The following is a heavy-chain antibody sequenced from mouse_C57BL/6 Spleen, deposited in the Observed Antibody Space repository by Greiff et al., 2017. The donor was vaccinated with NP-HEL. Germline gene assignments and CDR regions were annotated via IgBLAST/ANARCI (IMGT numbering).Heavy chain of an antibody. J-gene: IGHJ2*01. Sequence: QVQLQQPGAELVMPGASVKLSCKASGYTFTSYWMHWVKQRPGQGLEWIGEIDPSDSYTNYNQKFKGKSTLTVDKSSSTAYMQLSSLTSEDSAVYYCARSREGDYWGQGTTLTVSS. CDR2: IDPSDSYT. V-gene: IGHV1-69*01. CDR3: ARSREGDY. CDR1: GYTFTSYW.